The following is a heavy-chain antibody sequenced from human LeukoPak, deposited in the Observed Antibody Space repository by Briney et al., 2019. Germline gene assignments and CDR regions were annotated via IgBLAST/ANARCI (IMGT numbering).Heavy chain of an antibody. V-gene: IGHV3-23*01. CDR1: ELTFTRYA. J-gene: IGHJ6*03. Sequence: PGGCLRLSRVASELTFTRYAVSGVRPAPAKGLEWVLFMSYNGGRVHYADSVKGRFTISRDKSRNTVYLQMNSLRAEDTAVYYCGKDQGNGDYYRNYYYMEVWGKGTTVIVSS. CDR2: MSYNGGRV. CDR3: GKDQGNGDYYRNYYYMEV. D-gene: IGHD4-17*01.